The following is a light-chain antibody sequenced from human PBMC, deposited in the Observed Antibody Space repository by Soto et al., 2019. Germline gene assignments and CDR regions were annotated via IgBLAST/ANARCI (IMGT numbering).Light chain of an antibody. CDR2: DAS. CDR1: QSVSSY. Sequence: EIVLTQSPATLSLSPGERATLSCGASQSVSSYLAWYQQKPGQAPGLLIYDASNRATGIPARFSGSGSGTDFTLTISSLEPEDFAVYYCQQRSNWPTFGPGTKWIS. V-gene: IGKV3-11*01. J-gene: IGKJ3*01. CDR3: QQRSNWPT.